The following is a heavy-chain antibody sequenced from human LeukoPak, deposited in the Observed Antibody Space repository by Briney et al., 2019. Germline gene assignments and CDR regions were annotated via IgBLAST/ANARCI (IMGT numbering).Heavy chain of an antibody. CDR1: RFTFSSYA. J-gene: IGHJ4*02. CDR3: ASQRWLQSSFDY. D-gene: IGHD5-24*01. CDR2: INSDGSST. Sequence: PGGSLRLSYVASRFTFSSYAMSWVRQAPGKGLVWVSRINSDGSSTSYADSVKGRFTISRDNAKNTLDLQMNSLRAEDTDVYYCASQRWLQSSFDYWGQGTLVTVSS. V-gene: IGHV3-74*01.